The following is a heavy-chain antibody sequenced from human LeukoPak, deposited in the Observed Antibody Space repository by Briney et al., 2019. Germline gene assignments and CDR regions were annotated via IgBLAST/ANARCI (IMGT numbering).Heavy chain of an antibody. CDR3: AKAFNAFDI. Sequence: ASETLSLTCAVNDGSFSTYYYTWIRQPPGKGLEWIGEINHYGSTNYNPSPKSRATLSLDTSNNQVSLKVTSVTAADTAVYYCAKAFNAFDIWGQGTMVTVSS. CDR1: DGSFSTYY. J-gene: IGHJ3*02. CDR2: INHYGST. V-gene: IGHV4-34*01.